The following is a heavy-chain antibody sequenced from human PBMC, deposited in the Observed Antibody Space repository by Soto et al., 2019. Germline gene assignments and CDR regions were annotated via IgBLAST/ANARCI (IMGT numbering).Heavy chain of an antibody. D-gene: IGHD3-9*01. J-gene: IGHJ4*02. Sequence: GGSLRLSCSASGFTFSSYAMHWVRQAPGKGLEYVSAISSNGGSTYYADSVKGRFTISRDNSKNTLYLQMSSLRAEDTAVYYCVKGAGLRYFDWLSSDYWGQGTLVTVS. V-gene: IGHV3-64D*06. CDR1: GFTFSSYA. CDR3: VKGAGLRYFDWLSSDY. CDR2: ISSNGGST.